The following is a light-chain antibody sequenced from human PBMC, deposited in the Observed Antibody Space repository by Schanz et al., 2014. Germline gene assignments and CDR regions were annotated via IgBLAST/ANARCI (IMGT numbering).Light chain of an antibody. Sequence: QSALTQPPSASGSPGQSVTISCTGTSSDVGGYNYVSWYQQHPGKAPKLMIYEVNKRPSGVPDRFTGSKSGNTASLTVSGLQAEDEGDYHCAAWDDSLQGWVFGGGTKLTVL. CDR1: SSDVGGYNY. V-gene: IGLV2-8*01. J-gene: IGLJ3*02. CDR2: EVN. CDR3: AAWDDSLQGWV.